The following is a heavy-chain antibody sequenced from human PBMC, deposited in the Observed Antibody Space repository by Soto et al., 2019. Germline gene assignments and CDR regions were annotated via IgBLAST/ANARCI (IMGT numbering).Heavy chain of an antibody. V-gene: IGHV1-3*01. J-gene: IGHJ5*02. CDR2: INAGNGNT. CDR1: GYTFTNYA. D-gene: IGHD2-21*01. CDR3: SRGFPLRFDP. Sequence: ASVKVSCKASGYTFTNYAMHWVRQAPGQRLEWMGWINAGNGNTKYSQKFQGRVTITRDTSASTAYMELSSLRSEDTAVYYCSRGFPLRFDPWGQGPLVTVFS.